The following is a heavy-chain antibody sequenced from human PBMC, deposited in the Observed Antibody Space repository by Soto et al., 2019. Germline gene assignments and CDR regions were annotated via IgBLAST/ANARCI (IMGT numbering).Heavy chain of an antibody. V-gene: IGHV4-31*03. Sequence: PSETLSLTCTVSGGSISSGGYYWSWIRQHPGKGLEWIGYIYYSGSTYYNPSLKSRVTISVDTSKNQFSLKLSSVTAADTAVYYCARDRRDITMVRGVTSVIDYWGQGTLVTVS. CDR1: GGSISSGGYY. CDR3: ARDRRDITMVRGVTSVIDY. CDR2: IYYSGST. J-gene: IGHJ4*02. D-gene: IGHD3-10*01.